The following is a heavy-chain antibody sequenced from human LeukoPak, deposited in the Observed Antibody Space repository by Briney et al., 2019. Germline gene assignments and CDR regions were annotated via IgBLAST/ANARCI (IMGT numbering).Heavy chain of an antibody. J-gene: IGHJ4*02. V-gene: IGHV3-30*04. Sequence: PGRSLRLSCAASGFTFSSYAMHWVRQAPGKGLEWVAVISYDGSNKYYADSVKGRFTISRDNSKNTLYLQMNGLRAEDTAVYYCAREGRQWLVLDYWGQGTLVTVSS. CDR3: AREGRQWLVLDY. CDR2: ISYDGSNK. CDR1: GFTFSSYA. D-gene: IGHD6-19*01.